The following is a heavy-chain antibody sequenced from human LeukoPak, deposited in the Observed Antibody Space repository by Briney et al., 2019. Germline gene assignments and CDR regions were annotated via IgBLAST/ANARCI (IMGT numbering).Heavy chain of an antibody. CDR3: ARDICSGGSCYFDP. CDR1: GNTLTELS. CDR2: FDPEDGET. D-gene: IGHD2-15*01. Sequence: GASVKVSCKVSGNTLTELSMHWVRQAPGKGLEWMGGFDPEDGETIYAQKFQGRVTMTEDTSTDTAYMELSSPRSEDTAVYYCARDICSGGSCYFDPWGQGTLVTVSS. V-gene: IGHV1-24*01. J-gene: IGHJ5*02.